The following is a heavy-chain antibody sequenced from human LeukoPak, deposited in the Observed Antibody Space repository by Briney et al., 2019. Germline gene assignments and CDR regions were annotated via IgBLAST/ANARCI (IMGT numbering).Heavy chain of an antibody. CDR1: GFTFSRNV. Sequence: PASSLRLSCAASGFTFSRNVMHWVRQAPGKGLEWVALISYDGNNKFYADSVKGRFTISRDNSRNTLYLQMNSLRGEDAAVYSCARGGIPTGPYYYFYYMDVWGKGTAVTVSS. V-gene: IGHV3-30*01. D-gene: IGHD3-10*01. CDR2: ISYDGNNK. CDR3: ARGGIPTGPYYYFYYMDV. J-gene: IGHJ6*03.